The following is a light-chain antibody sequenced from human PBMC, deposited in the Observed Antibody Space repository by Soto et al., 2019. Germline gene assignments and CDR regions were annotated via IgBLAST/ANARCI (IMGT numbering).Light chain of an antibody. J-gene: IGKJ1*01. CDR2: GAS. V-gene: IGKV3-20*01. Sequence: EIVLTQSPGTLSLSPGERATLSCRASQSVSSSYLARYQQKPGQAPRLLIYGASTRATGIPDRFSGSGSETDFTLTSSRLEPEDFAVYYCQQYGSSPGTFGQGTKVEIK. CDR3: QQYGSSPGT. CDR1: QSVSSSY.